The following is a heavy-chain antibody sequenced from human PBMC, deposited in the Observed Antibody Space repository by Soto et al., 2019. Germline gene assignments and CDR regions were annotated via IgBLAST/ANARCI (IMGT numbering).Heavy chain of an antibody. Sequence: PGGSLRLSCAASGFTVSNYYMGWVRQAPGKALEWVSLIYGADITYYADSVKGRFTISRDNSKNTLYLQMNSLRAEDTAVYYCVSDPYNPLFGAWGQGTLVTVSS. J-gene: IGHJ5*02. D-gene: IGHD3-3*01. CDR2: IYGADIT. CDR1: GFTVSNYY. CDR3: VSDPYNPLFGA. V-gene: IGHV3-53*01.